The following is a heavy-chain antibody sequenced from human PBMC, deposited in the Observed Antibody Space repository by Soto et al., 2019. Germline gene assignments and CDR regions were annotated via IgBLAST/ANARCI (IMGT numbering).Heavy chain of an antibody. CDR2: INPNSGDT. J-gene: IGHJ4*02. V-gene: IGHV1-2*02. CDR1: GYTFTGSS. CDR3: ARDLTGDPNY. Sequence: QVQLVQSGAEVKKPGASVNVSCEASGYTFTGSSIHWVRQAPGQGLEWMGYINPNSGDTIFAQKFQGSVTMTRDTSISTAYMELSRVASDDTAVYYCARDLTGDPNYWGQGTLVTVSS. D-gene: IGHD7-27*01.